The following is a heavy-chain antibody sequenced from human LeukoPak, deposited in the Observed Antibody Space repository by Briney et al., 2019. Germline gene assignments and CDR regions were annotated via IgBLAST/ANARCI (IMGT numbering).Heavy chain of an antibody. CDR3: ARDCSAYNWNDGFDY. Sequence: GGSLRLSCAASGFTFSSYSMNWVRQAPGKGLEWVSYISSSSSTIYYADSVKGRFTISRDNAKNSLYLQMYSLRAEDTAVYYCARDCSAYNWNDGFDYWGQGTLVTVSS. CDR1: GFTFSSYS. CDR2: ISSSSSTI. V-gene: IGHV3-48*01. J-gene: IGHJ4*02. D-gene: IGHD1-1*01.